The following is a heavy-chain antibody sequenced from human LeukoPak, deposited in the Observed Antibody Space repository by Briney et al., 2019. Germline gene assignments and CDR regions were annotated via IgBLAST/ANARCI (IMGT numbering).Heavy chain of an antibody. CDR3: AKGKSSSWYGSYFDY. D-gene: IGHD6-13*01. CDR1: GFTFSSYG. V-gene: IGHV3-30*02. Sequence: SGGSLRLSCAASGFTFSSYGMHWVRQAPGKGLEWVAFIRYDGSNKYYADSVKGRFTISRDNSKNTLYLQMNSLRAEDTAVYYCAKGKSSSWYGSYFDYWGQGTLVTVSS. CDR2: IRYDGSNK. J-gene: IGHJ4*02.